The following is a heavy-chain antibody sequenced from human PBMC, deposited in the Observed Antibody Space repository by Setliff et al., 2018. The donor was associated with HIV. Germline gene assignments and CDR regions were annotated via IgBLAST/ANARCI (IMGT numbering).Heavy chain of an antibody. J-gene: IGHJ6*02. CDR2: MNPNSGVS. CDR3: ARGKGVGGVIITGGLDV. CDR1: GHTFTNYD. D-gene: IGHD3-10*01. V-gene: IGHV1-8*01. Sequence: ASVKVSCKPPGHTFTNYDIHWMRRAPGQGLEWMGWMNPNSGVSGYALKFHDRVTMTRDTSITTLYMELSSLTSEDTAEYYCARGKGVGGVIITGGLDVWGQGTTVTVSS.